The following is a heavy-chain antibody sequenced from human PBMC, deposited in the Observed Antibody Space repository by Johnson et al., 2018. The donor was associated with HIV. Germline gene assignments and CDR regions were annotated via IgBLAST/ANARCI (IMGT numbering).Heavy chain of an antibody. CDR3: TTDLPYCSGHDCYNAFDL. V-gene: IGHV3-15*01. CDR2: IKSKSYGGTI. CDR1: GFTFSNVW. J-gene: IGHJ3*01. D-gene: IGHD2-15*01. Sequence: MQLVESGGGVVRPGGSLRLSCEASGFTFSNVWMHWVRQAPGKGLEWVGRIKSKSYGGTIDYAAPVKVRFTISRDDSKNTLYLEMNSLKTEDTAVYYCTTDLPYCSGHDCYNAFDLWGQGTTVIVSS.